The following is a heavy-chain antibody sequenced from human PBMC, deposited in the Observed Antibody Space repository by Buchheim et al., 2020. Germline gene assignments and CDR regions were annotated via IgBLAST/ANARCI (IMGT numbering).Heavy chain of an antibody. Sequence: QVQLVQSGAEVKKPGASVKVSCKASGYTFTGYYMHWVRQAPGQGLEWMGRINPNSGGTNYAQKLQGRVTMTTDTSTSTAYMELRSLRSDDTAVYYCARARLVDFWSGYSGWYFDLWGRGTL. CDR2: INPNSGGT. CDR1: GYTFTGYY. D-gene: IGHD3-3*01. CDR3: ARARLVDFWSGYSGWYFDL. J-gene: IGHJ2*01. V-gene: IGHV1-2*06.